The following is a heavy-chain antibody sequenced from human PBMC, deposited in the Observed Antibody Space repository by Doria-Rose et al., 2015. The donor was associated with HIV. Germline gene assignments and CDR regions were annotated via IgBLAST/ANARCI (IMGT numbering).Heavy chain of an antibody. CDR3: AREVYSYGYYNY. Sequence: EVQLVQPGGGLVQPGGSLKLSCAASGFTVSNNYMTWVRQAPGRGLEWVSLLYSDGTTYYADSVRGRFTISRDNSKNTLFLQMNDLRVEDTALYYCAREVYSYGYYNYWGRGTRGTGSS. CDR1: GFTVSNNY. D-gene: IGHD3-3*01. J-gene: IGHJ4*02. CDR2: LYSDGTT. V-gene: IGHV3-53*01.